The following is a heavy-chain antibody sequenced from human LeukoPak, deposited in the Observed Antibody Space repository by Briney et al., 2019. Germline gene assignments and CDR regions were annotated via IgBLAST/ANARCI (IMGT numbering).Heavy chain of an antibody. D-gene: IGHD2/OR15-2a*01. J-gene: IGHJ6*02. V-gene: IGHV4-34*01. CDR3: ARGSTYYGMDV. CDR1: GFTFSSYS. CDR2: INHSGST. Sequence: GSLRLSCAASGFTFSSYSMNWVRQPPGKGLEWIGEINHSGSTNYNPSLKSRVTISVDTSKNQFSLKLSSVTAADTAVYYCARGSTYYGMDVWGQGTTVTVSS.